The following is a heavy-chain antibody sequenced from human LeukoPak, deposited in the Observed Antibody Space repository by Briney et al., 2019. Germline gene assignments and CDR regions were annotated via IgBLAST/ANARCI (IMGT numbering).Heavy chain of an antibody. CDR3: AKLAKYFYGAETFYFFEH. V-gene: IGHV3-7*01. CDR2: INQDGTEK. J-gene: IGHJ4*02. CDR1: GFTFSSYW. Sequence: GGSLRLSCAASGFTFSSYWMSWVRQAPGKGLEWVANINQDGTEKYYVDSVKGRFTISRDNGKNSLYLQMNSLRVEDTAVYYCAKLAKYFYGAETFYFFEHWGQGTPVTASS. D-gene: IGHD3-10*01.